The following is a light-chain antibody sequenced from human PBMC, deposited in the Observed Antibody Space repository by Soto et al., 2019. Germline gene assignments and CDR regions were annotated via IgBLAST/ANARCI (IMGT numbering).Light chain of an antibody. CDR1: SSNIGGNY. CDR3: AGCYDHLSGVV. Sequence: QSVLTQPPSASGTPGLWVTISCSGSSSNIGGNYVYWYQQLPGTAPKLLIYRNNPQTSGVPDRISGSKSGSSASLGISGLRSEDEGNLYCAGCYDHLSGVVFGGGTKLTVL. V-gene: IGLV1-47*01. J-gene: IGLJ3*02. CDR2: RNN.